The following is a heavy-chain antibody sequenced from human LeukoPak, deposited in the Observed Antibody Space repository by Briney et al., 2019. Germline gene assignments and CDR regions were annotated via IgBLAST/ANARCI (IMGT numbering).Heavy chain of an antibody. CDR2: IYYSGST. V-gene: IGHV4-34*01. Sequence: PSETLSLTCAVYGGSFSGYYWSWIRQPPGKGLEWIGSIYYSGSTYYNPSLKSRVTISVDTSKNQFSLKLSSVTAADTAVYYCARPGRGSGSAFDYWGQGTLVTVSS. D-gene: IGHD3-10*01. CDR3: ARPGRGSGSAFDY. CDR1: GGSFSGYY. J-gene: IGHJ4*02.